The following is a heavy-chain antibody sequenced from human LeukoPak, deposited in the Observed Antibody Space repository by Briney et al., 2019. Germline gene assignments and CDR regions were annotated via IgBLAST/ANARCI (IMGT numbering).Heavy chain of an antibody. CDR2: ISYDGSNK. CDR3: AKGTPGRTHYYFDY. V-gene: IGHV3-30*18. D-gene: IGHD1-14*01. Sequence: GGSLRLSCAASGFTFSSYGMHWVRQAPGKGLEWVAVISYDGSNKYYADSVKGRFTISRDNSKNTLYLQMNSLRAEDTAVYYCAKGTPGRTHYYFDYWGQGTLVTVSS. J-gene: IGHJ4*02. CDR1: GFTFSSYG.